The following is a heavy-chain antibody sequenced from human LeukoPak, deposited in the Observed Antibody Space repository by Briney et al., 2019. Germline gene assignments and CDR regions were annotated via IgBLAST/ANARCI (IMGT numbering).Heavy chain of an antibody. D-gene: IGHD3-16*01. Sequence: SDTLSPTCTVSGGSITSYYWSWIRQPPGKGLEWIGYIYYSGSTNYNPSLKRRVTISVDTSKNQFSLKLSSVTAADTAVYYCARGGVNYKIAGPWGQGALVTVSS. CDR3: ARGGVNYKIAGP. J-gene: IGHJ5*02. V-gene: IGHV4-59*07. CDR2: IYYSGST. CDR1: GGSITSYY.